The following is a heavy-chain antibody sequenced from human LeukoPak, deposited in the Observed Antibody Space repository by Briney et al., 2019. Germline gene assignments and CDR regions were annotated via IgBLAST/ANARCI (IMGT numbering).Heavy chain of an antibody. D-gene: IGHD6-13*01. CDR3: ATRYGVAAADFDY. CDR2: FDPEDGET. V-gene: IGHV1-24*01. J-gene: IGHJ4*02. CDR1: GYTLTELS. Sequence: ASVKVSCKVSGYTLTELSMHWVRQAPGKGLGWMGGFDPEDGETIYAQKFQGRVTMTEDTSTDTAYMELSSLRSEDTAVYYCATRYGVAAADFDYWGQGTLVTVSS.